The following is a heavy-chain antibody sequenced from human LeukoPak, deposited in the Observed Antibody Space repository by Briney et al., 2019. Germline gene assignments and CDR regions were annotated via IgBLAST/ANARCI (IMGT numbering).Heavy chain of an antibody. CDR2: IKQDGSEK. J-gene: IGHJ4*02. V-gene: IGHV3-7*01. CDR3: AKDYQWSCDY. Sequence: GGSLRLSCAASGFTFSSYWMSWVRQAPGKGLEWVANIKQDGSEKYYVDSVKGRFTISRDNAKNSLYLQMDNLRDDDTAVYYCAKDYQWSCDYWGQGTLVTVSS. D-gene: IGHD2-15*01. CDR1: GFTFSSYW.